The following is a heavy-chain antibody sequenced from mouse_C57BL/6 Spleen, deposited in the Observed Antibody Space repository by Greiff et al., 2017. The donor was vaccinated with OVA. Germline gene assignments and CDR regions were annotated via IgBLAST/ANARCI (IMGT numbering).Heavy chain of an antibody. CDR3: ARATGKDY. D-gene: IGHD4-1*01. Sequence: VQLQQSGAELVRPGTSVKVSCKASGYAFTNYLIEWVKQRPGQGLEWIGVINPGSGGTNYNEKFKGKATLTADKSSSTAYMQLSSLTSEDSAVYFCARATGKDYWGQGTTLTVSS. CDR1: GYAFTNYL. V-gene: IGHV1-54*01. J-gene: IGHJ2*01. CDR2: INPGSGGT.